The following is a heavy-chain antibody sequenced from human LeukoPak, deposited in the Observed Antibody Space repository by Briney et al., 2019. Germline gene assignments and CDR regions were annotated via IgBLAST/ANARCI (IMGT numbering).Heavy chain of an antibody. Sequence: SVKVSCKASGGTFSSYAISWVRQAPGQGLEWMGGIIPIFGTADYAQKFQGRVTITADESTSTAYMELSSLRSEDTAVYYCARDGYYDSSGYLDYWGQGTLVTVSS. D-gene: IGHD3-22*01. CDR3: ARDGYYDSSGYLDY. CDR1: GGTFSSYA. V-gene: IGHV1-69*13. CDR2: IIPIFGTA. J-gene: IGHJ4*02.